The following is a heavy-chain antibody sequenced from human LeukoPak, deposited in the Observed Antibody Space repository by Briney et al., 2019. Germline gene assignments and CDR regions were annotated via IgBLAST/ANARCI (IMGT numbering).Heavy chain of an antibody. CDR1: GYTFTSYA. CDR2: INTNTGNP. J-gene: IGHJ1*01. V-gene: IGHV7-4-1*02. D-gene: IGHD6-13*01. CDR3: ARDRLRIAAAGIRGASQTYFQH. Sequence: GASVKVSCKASGYTFTSYAMNWVRQAPGQGLEWMGWINTNTGNPTYAQGFTGRFVFSLDTSVSTAYLQISSLKAEDTAVYYCARDRLRIAAAGIRGASQTYFQHWGQGTLVTVSS.